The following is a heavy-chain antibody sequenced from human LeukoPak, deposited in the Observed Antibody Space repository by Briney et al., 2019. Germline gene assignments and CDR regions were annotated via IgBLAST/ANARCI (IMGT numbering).Heavy chain of an antibody. D-gene: IGHD2-2*01. V-gene: IGHV3-53*01. CDR2: IYSGGST. J-gene: IGHJ4*02. Sequence: GGSLRLSCAASGFTVSSNYVSWVRQAPGKGLEWVSVIYSGGSTYYADSVKGRFTISRDNSKNTLYLQMNNLRAEDTAVYYCARSSRPNYFDYWGQGTLVTVSS. CDR1: GFTVSSNY. CDR3: ARSSRPNYFDY.